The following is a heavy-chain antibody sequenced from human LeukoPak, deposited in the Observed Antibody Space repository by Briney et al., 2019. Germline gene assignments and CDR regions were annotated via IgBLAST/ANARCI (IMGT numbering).Heavy chain of an antibody. CDR2: ISGSGGSA. Sequence: GGSLRLSCAASGFTFSSYAMSWVRQAPGKGLEWVSAISGSGGSAYYADSVKGRFTISRDNSKNTLYLQMNSLRAEDTAVYYCAKSRSRARGGGLWSDFDYWGQGTLVTVSS. CDR3: AKSRSRARGGGLWSDFDY. CDR1: GFTFSSYA. J-gene: IGHJ4*02. V-gene: IGHV3-23*01. D-gene: IGHD4-23*01.